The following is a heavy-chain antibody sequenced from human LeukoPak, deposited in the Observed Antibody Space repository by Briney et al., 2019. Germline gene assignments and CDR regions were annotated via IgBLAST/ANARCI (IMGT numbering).Heavy chain of an antibody. CDR2: INVDGSIT. J-gene: IGHJ3*01. CDR3: VVVVEPPDSDGFDV. V-gene: IGHV3-74*01. CDR1: GFTFGNSW. D-gene: IGHD1-14*01. Sequence: GESLRLSCAASGFTFGNSWVHWVRQAPGKGLVWVSLINVDGSITTYADSVKGRFTISRDNARNTVSLQMNSLTIEDTAVYYCVVVVEPPDSDGFDVWGQGTMITVSS.